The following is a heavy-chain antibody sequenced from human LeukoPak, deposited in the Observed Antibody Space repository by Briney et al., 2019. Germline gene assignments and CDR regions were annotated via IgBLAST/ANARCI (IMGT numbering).Heavy chain of an antibody. Sequence: PSGTLSLTCAVSGGSISSSNWWSWVRQPPGKGLEWIGEIYHSGSTNYNPSLKSRVTISVDKSKNQFSLKLSSVTAADTAVYYCARYKYYYDSSGYRPYYFDYWGQGTLVTVSS. D-gene: IGHD3-22*01. V-gene: IGHV4-4*02. CDR3: ARYKYYYDSSGYRPYYFDY. J-gene: IGHJ4*02. CDR2: IYHSGST. CDR1: GGSISSSNW.